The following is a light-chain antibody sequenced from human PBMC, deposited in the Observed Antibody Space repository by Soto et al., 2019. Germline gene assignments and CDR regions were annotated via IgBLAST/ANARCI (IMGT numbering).Light chain of an antibody. CDR1: QSISSW. J-gene: IGKJ1*01. CDR3: QQYNSYLTWT. CDR2: DAS. V-gene: IGKV1-5*01. Sequence: DIQLTQSPYTLSASVGARVAITCLASQSISSWLAWYQQKPGKAPKLLIYDASSLESGVPSRFSGSGSGTEFTLTISSLQPDDFATYYCQQYNSYLTWTFGQGTKVDIK.